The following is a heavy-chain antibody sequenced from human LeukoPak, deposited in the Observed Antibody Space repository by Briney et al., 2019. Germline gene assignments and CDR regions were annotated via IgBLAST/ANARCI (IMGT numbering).Heavy chain of an antibody. CDR2: IYTSGST. J-gene: IGHJ6*03. CDR1: GGSISSSNW. CDR3: ARGGYSYGYYYYYYMDV. Sequence: SGTLSLTCAVSGGSISSSNWWSWVRQPPGKGLEWIGRIYTSGSTNYNPSLKSRVTISVDTSKNQFSLKLSSVTAADTAVYYCARGGYSYGYYYYYYMDVWGKGTTVTISS. D-gene: IGHD5-18*01. V-gene: IGHV4-4*02.